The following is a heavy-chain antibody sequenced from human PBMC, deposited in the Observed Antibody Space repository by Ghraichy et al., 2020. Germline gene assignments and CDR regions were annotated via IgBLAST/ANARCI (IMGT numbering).Heavy chain of an antibody. V-gene: IGHV3-53*01. Sequence: GGSLRLSCAASGFTVSSNYMSWVRQAPGKGLEWVSVIYSGGSTYYADSVKGRFTISRDNSKNTLYLQMNSLRAEDTAVYYCARGYCSSTSCYWIDYWGQGTLVTVSS. D-gene: IGHD2-2*01. CDR2: IYSGGST. CDR3: ARGYCSSTSCYWIDY. CDR1: GFTVSSNY. J-gene: IGHJ4*02.